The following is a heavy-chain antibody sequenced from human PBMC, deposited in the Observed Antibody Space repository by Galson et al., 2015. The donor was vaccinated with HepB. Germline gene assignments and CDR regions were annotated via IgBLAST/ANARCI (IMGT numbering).Heavy chain of an antibody. J-gene: IGHJ4*02. CDR3: ARYSRTSDY. V-gene: IGHV3-7*01. Sequence: SLRLSCAASGFTFSNSWMSWVRQVPGKGLEWVASINEDGSEKYYVDSVKGRFTISRDNAKNSLYLQINSLRAEDTAVYHCARYSRTSDYWGQGTLVTVSS. CDR2: INEDGSEK. D-gene: IGHD2/OR15-2a*01. CDR1: GFTFSNSW.